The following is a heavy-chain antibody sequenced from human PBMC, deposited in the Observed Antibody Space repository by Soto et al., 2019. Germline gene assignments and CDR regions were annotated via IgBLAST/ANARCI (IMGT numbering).Heavy chain of an antibody. J-gene: IGHJ6*03. CDR1: GYTFTSYG. V-gene: IGHV1-18*01. D-gene: IGHD3-16*01. CDR2: ISAYNGNT. Sequence: ASVKVSCKASGYTFTSYGISWVRQAPGQGLEWMGWISAYNGNTNYAQKLQGRVTMTTDTSTSTAYMELRSLRSDDTAVYYCARLGGLSIWGHYYYYYMDVWGKGTTVTGSS. CDR3: ARLGGLSIWGHYYYYYMDV.